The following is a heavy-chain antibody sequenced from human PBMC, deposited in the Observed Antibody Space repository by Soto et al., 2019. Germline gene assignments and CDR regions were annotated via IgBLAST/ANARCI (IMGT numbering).Heavy chain of an antibody. CDR3: ARSTTVTEGHAFDI. J-gene: IGHJ3*02. V-gene: IGHV1-2*04. CDR2: INPNSGGT. CDR1: GYTFTGYY. D-gene: IGHD4-17*01. Sequence: ASVKVSCKASGYTFTGYYMHWVRQAPGQGLEWMGWINPNSGGTNYAQKFQGWVTMTRDTSISTAYMELSRLRSDDTAVYYCARSTTVTEGHAFDIWGQGTMVTVSS.